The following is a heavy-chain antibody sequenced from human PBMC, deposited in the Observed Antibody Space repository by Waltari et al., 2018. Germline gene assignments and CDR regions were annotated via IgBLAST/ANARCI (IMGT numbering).Heavy chain of an antibody. CDR1: GSTFTAYY. Sequence: QVQLVQSGAEVKKPGASVKVSCKASGSTFTAYYLHLVPQAPGQGLEWMGRINPNSGGTNYAQKFQGRVTMTRDTSISTAYMELSRLRSDDTAVYYCARAQIVGATGDAFDIWGQGTMVTVSS. CDR2: INPNSGGT. CDR3: ARAQIVGATGDAFDI. D-gene: IGHD1-26*01. J-gene: IGHJ3*02. V-gene: IGHV1-2*06.